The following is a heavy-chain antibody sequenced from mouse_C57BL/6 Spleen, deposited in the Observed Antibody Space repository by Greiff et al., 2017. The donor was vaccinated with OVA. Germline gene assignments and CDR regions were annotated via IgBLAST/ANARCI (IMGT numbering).Heavy chain of an antibody. D-gene: IGHD1-1*01. CDR2: IDPSDSET. CDR3: ASDYGSSCLDY. V-gene: IGHV1-52*01. Sequence: QVQLQQPGAELVRPGSSVKLSCKASGYTFTSYWMHWVKQRPIQGLEWIGNIDPSDSETHYNQKFKDKATLTVDKSSSTAYLQLSSLTSEDSAVYYCASDYGSSCLDYWGQGTTLTVSS. CDR1: GYTFTSYW. J-gene: IGHJ2*01.